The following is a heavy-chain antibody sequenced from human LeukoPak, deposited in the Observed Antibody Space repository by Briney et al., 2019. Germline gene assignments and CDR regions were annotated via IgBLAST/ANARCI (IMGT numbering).Heavy chain of an antibody. CDR1: GVSISRGGYS. CDR2: IYHNGIT. J-gene: IGHJ4*02. Sequence: SETLSLTCAVSGVSISRGGYSWSWIRQPPGKGLEWIGYIYHNGITNYNPSLKSRVTISIDTSKNEFSLKLTSVIAADTAVYFCAREANYYGSGSYFEGTFDYWGQGSLVTVSS. D-gene: IGHD3-10*01. CDR3: AREANYYGSGSYFEGTFDY. V-gene: IGHV4-61*08.